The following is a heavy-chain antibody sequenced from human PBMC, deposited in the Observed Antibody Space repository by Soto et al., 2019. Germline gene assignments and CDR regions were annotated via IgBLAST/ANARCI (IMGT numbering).Heavy chain of an antibody. D-gene: IGHD5-12*01. Sequence: QVQLQESGPGLVKPSQTLSLTCTVSGGSINSGGYYWNWIRQHPGRGLEWMGYIYYTGSTYYNPSHKSRITFSIGTSRTQFCLKVNSVTAADTAVYYCARATPSVATLGYGMDVWGQGTTVVVSS. J-gene: IGHJ6*02. V-gene: IGHV4-31*03. CDR2: IYYTGST. CDR3: ARATPSVATLGYGMDV. CDR1: GGSINSGGYY.